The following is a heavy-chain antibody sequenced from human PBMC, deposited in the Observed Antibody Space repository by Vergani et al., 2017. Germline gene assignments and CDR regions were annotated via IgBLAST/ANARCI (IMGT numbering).Heavy chain of an antibody. V-gene: IGHV4-59*01. Sequence: QVQLQESGPGLVKPSETLSLTCTVSGGPISSYYWSWIRQPPGKGLEWIGYIYYSGSTHYNPSLKSRVTISVDTSTNQFSLKLSSVTAADTAVYYCARDRPYDILAGFPYYYGMDVWGQGTTVTVSS. J-gene: IGHJ6*02. CDR2: IYYSGST. D-gene: IGHD3-9*01. CDR1: GGPISSYY. CDR3: ARDRPYDILAGFPYYYGMDV.